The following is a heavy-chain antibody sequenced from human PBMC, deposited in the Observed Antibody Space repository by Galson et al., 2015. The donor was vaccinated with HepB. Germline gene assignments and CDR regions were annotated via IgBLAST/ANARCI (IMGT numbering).Heavy chain of an antibody. D-gene: IGHD3-10*01. J-gene: IGHJ6*02. CDR3: ARDPLRFGERGGFYYYGMDV. Sequence: GKGRFTISRDNAKNSLYLQMNSLRAEDTAVYYCARDPLRFGERGGFYYYGMDVWGQGTTVTVSS. V-gene: IGHV3-21*01.